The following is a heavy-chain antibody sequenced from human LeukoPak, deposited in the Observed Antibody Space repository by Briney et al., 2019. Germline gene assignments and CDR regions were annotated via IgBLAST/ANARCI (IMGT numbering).Heavy chain of an antibody. CDR3: ARHVHDDILTGLGDCGWFDP. CDR1: GFTFSDYY. CDR2: ISSSGSTV. J-gene: IGHJ5*02. V-gene: IGHV3-11*01. Sequence: GGSLRLSCAASGFTFSDYYMSWIRQAPGKGLEWVSYISSSGSTVYYADSVKGRFTISRDNAKNSLYLQMNSLRAEDTAVYYCARHVHDDILTGLGDCGWFDPWGQGTLVAVSS. D-gene: IGHD3-9*01.